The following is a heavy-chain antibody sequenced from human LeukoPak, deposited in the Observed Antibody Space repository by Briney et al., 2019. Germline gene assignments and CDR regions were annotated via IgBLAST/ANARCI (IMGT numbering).Heavy chain of an antibody. CDR2: IWYDGSNK. Sequence: KAGGSLRLSCAASGFTFSSYGMHWVRQAPGKGLEWVAVIWYDGSNKYYADSVKGRFTISRDNSKNTLYLQMNSLRAEDTAVYYCARNTYDSSGYYFDYWGQGTLVTVSS. D-gene: IGHD3-22*01. CDR1: GFTFSSYG. V-gene: IGHV3-33*01. CDR3: ARNTYDSSGYYFDY. J-gene: IGHJ4*02.